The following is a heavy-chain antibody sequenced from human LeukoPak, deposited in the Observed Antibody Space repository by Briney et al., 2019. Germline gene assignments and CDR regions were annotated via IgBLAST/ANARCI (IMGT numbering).Heavy chain of an antibody. V-gene: IGHV3-48*01. J-gene: IGHJ6*03. D-gene: IGHD5-12*01. Sequence: GGSLRLSCEASGFIFSAYSMNWVRQAPGKGLEWVSYISSSSSTIYYADSVKGRFTISRDNAKNSLYLQMNSLRAEDTAVYYCARDAVATTPYYYYYMDVWGKGTTVTVSS. CDR1: GFIFSAYS. CDR3: ARDAVATTPYYYYYMDV. CDR2: ISSSSSTI.